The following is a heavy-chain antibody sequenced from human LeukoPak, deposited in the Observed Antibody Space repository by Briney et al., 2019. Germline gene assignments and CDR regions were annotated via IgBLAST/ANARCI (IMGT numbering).Heavy chain of an antibody. Sequence: SETLSLTCTVSGGSISSYYWSWIRQAPGKGLEWVGYIYYSGSTNYNPSLKSRVTISVDTSKNQFSLKLSSVTAADTAVYYCAKTIIDSSGYLEAFDIWGQGTMVTVSS. CDR3: AKTIIDSSGYLEAFDI. D-gene: IGHD3-22*01. V-gene: IGHV4-59*08. J-gene: IGHJ3*02. CDR1: GGSISSYY. CDR2: IYYSGST.